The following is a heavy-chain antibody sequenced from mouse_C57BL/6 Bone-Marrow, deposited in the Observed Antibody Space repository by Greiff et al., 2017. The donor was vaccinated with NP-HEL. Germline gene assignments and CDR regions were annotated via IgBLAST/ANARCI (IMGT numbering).Heavy chain of an antibody. CDR3: ARNLLQTYWYFDV. CDR1: GYTFTDYY. Sequence: EVQLQQSGPELVKPGASVKISCKASGYTFTDYYMNWVKQSHGKSLEWIGDINPNNGGTSYNQKFKGKATLTVDKSSSTAYMELRSLTSEDSAVYYCARNLLQTYWYFDVWGTGTTVTVSS. CDR2: INPNNGGT. V-gene: IGHV1-26*01. J-gene: IGHJ1*03. D-gene: IGHD2-10*01.